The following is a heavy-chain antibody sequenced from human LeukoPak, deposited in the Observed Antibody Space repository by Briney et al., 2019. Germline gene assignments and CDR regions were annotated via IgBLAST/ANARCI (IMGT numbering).Heavy chain of an antibody. V-gene: IGHV1-69*05. J-gene: IGHJ4*02. D-gene: IGHD5-12*01. CDR3: ARDFDSGYSGYDNDY. Sequence: ASVTVSCKASGGTFSSYAISWVRQAPGQGLEWMGGIIPIFGTANYAQKLQGRVTMTTDTSTSTAYMELRSLRSDDTAVYYCARDFDSGYSGYDNDYWGQGTLVTVSS. CDR2: IIPIFGTA. CDR1: GGTFSSYA.